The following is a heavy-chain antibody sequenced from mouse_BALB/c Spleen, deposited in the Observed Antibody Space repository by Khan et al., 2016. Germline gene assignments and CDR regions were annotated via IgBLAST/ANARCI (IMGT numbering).Heavy chain of an antibody. CDR1: GFSLTSYG. Sequence: QVQLKQSGPGLVQPSQSLSITCTVSGFSLTSYGVHWVRQSPRKGLAWLGVVWSGGSTDYTAAFISRLSISKDNSKSQVFFKMNSLQANDTAIYYCARNYYGYVGAMDYWGQGTSVTVSS. CDR2: VWSGGST. CDR3: ARNYYGYVGAMDY. V-gene: IGHV2-2*02. J-gene: IGHJ4*01. D-gene: IGHD1-2*01.